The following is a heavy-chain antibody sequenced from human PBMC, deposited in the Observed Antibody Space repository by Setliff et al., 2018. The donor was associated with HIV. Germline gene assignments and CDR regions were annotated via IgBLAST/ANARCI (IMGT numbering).Heavy chain of an antibody. CDR2: IWYDGSNK. CDR3: AKGHYDDWYYFDY. V-gene: IGHV3-33*06. Sequence: GGSLRLSCAASGFTFSNYGMHWVRQAPGKGLEWVAVIWYDGSNKYYADSVKGRFTISRDNSENTLYLQMNSLRADDTAMYYCAKGHYDDWYYFDYWGPGTLVTVSS. D-gene: IGHD4-17*01. CDR1: GFTFSNYG. J-gene: IGHJ4*02.